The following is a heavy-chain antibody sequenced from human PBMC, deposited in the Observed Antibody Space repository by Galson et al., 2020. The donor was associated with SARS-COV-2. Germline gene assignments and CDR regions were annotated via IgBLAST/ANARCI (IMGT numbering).Heavy chain of an antibody. CDR1: GFPFRSYA. J-gene: IGHJ4*02. CDR2: FSGSGGVA. CDR3: ARGGLFGELLVSFDY. V-gene: IGHV3-23*01. D-gene: IGHD3-10*01. Sequence: GESLKISCAASGFPFRSYAMNWVRQAPGKGLEWVSVFSGSGGVAYYADSVKGRFTVSRDDSKNTLYLQMNSLRAEDTAIYYCARGGLFGELLVSFDYWGQGTLVTVSS.